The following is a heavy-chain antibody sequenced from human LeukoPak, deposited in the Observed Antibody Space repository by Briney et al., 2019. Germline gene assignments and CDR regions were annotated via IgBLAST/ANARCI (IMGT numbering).Heavy chain of an antibody. Sequence: GASVKVSCEASGYNFPSHGISWVRQAPGQGLEWMGWISVDIGNTNYAQRLQGRVTMTTDTSTTTAYMELTSPTSDDTAVYYCARDRSGYCGGTSCLLFDYWGQGTLVTVS. CDR3: ARDRSGYCGGTSCLLFDY. CDR2: ISVDIGNT. V-gene: IGHV1-18*01. CDR1: GYNFPSHG. J-gene: IGHJ4*02. D-gene: IGHD2-15*01.